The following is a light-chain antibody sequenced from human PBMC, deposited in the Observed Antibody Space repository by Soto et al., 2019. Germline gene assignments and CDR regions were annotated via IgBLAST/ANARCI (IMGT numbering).Light chain of an antibody. Sequence: DIQMTQSPSSLSASVGDRVTITCQASQDINNYLNWYQQTPRKPPKLLIYDASKLETGVPSRFRGSGSGTHFTFTSSSLQPEDIATYYCQQYDTLPSITFGQGTRLEIK. CDR1: QDINNY. CDR2: DAS. J-gene: IGKJ5*01. CDR3: QQYDTLPSIT. V-gene: IGKV1-33*01.